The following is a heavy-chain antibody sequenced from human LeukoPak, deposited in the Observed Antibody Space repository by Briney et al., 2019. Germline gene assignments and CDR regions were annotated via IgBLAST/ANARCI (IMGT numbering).Heavy chain of an antibody. D-gene: IGHD3-10*01. CDR1: GYTFTNYG. V-gene: IGHV1-18*01. CDR2: TSTHNGNK. J-gene: IGHJ4*02. CDR3: ARDLRRGSYYDGHYLDF. Sequence: ASVTVSCKASGYTFTNYGFSGVRQAPGQGLEWMGWTSTHNGNKMYAQSLQGRVTVTTDTSTSTTYMELTSLRSDDTAVYYCARDLRRGSYYDGHYLDFWGQGTLVTVSS.